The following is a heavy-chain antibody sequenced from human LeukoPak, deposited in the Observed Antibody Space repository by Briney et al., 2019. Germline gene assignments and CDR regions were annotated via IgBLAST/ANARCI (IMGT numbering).Heavy chain of an antibody. Sequence: GASVKVSCKTSGYTFTNYDISWVRQAPGQGLEWMGWISAYNGNTNYAQKLQGRVTMTTDTSTSTAYMELRSLRSDDTAVYYCARAPTKNYDFWSGYVTGYYMDVWGKGTTVTVSS. CDR3: ARAPTKNYDFWSGYVTGYYMDV. J-gene: IGHJ6*03. D-gene: IGHD3-3*01. CDR1: GYTFTNYD. CDR2: ISAYNGNT. V-gene: IGHV1-18*01.